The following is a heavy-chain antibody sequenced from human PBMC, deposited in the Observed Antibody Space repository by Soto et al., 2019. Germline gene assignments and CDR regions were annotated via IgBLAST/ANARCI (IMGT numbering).Heavy chain of an antibody. Sequence: QVQLQESGPGLVKPSRTLSLTCTVSGGSISSGGYYWSWIRQHPGKGLEWIGYIYYSGSTYYNPSLKSRVTMSVDTSKNQFSLKLSSVTAADTAVYYCARNAIRFWFDPWGQGTLVTVSS. D-gene: IGHD3-9*01. V-gene: IGHV4-31*03. CDR2: IYYSGST. J-gene: IGHJ5*02. CDR1: GGSISSGGYY. CDR3: ARNAIRFWFDP.